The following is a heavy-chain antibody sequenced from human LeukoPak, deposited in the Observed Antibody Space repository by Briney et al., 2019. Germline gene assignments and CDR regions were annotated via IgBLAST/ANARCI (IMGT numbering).Heavy chain of an antibody. V-gene: IGHV3-43D*03. D-gene: IGHD5-18*01. CDR3: AKDSRGYTYGAFDF. CDR2: ISWNGGST. J-gene: IGHJ4*02. Sequence: SGGSLRLSCAASGFTFDDYAMHWVRQAPGKGLEWVSLISWNGGSTHYADSVKGRFTVSRDNNRNSLYLQMSSLRGEDTALYYCAKDSRGYTYGAFDFWGQGTLVTVSS. CDR1: GFTFDDYA.